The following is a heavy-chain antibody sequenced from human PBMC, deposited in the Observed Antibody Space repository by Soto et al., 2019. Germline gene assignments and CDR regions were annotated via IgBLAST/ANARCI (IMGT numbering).Heavy chain of an antibody. D-gene: IGHD4-4*01. CDR3: ARADYSNYGFFYYYGMDV. J-gene: IGHJ6*02. CDR2: IIPIFGTA. CDR1: GGTCSSYA. Sequence: GASVKVSCKASGGTCSSYAISCVLQSPVQWRDWMGGIIPIFGTANYAQKFQGRVTITADKSTSTAYMELSSLRSEDTAVYYCARADYSNYGFFYYYGMDVWGQGTTVTVSS. V-gene: IGHV1-69*06.